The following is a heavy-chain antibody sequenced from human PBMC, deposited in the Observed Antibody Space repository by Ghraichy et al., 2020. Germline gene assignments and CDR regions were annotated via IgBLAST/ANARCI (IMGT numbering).Heavy chain of an antibody. Sequence: GGSLRLSCTTSGFTFNIYAMNWVRQAPGKGLEWVSTIGGHETFYADFVKGRFTISRDNSRSTLYLQMNNLGAEDTAVYNCAQDLQDHNQRYVPFDLWGHGTMVTV. J-gene: IGHJ3*01. CDR3: AQDLQDHNQRYVPFDL. D-gene: IGHD3-10*02. CDR2: IGGHET. CDR1: GFTFNIYA. V-gene: IGHV3-23*01.